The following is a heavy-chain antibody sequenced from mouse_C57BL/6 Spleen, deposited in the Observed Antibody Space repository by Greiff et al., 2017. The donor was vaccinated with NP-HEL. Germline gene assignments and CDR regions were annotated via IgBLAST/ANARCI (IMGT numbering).Heavy chain of an antibody. CDR1: GFNIKDDY. V-gene: IGHV14-4*01. CDR3: TSETAQADY. Sequence: VQLKQSGAELVRPGASVKLSCTASGFNIKDDYMHWVKQRPEQGLEWIGWIDPENGDTEYASKFQGKATITADTSSNTAYLQLSSLTSEDTAVYYCTSETAQADYWGQGTTLTVSS. D-gene: IGHD3-2*02. CDR2: IDPENGDT. J-gene: IGHJ2*01.